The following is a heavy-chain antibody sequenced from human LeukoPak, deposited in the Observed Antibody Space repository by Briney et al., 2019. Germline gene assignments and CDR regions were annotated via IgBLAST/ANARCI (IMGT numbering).Heavy chain of an antibody. V-gene: IGHV4-38-2*01. CDR1: DYSISSSYY. Sequence: SETLYLTCAVSDYSISSSYYWGWIRRPPGKGLEWIGTNFHSGSTNYNPSLRSRVTISVDTSKNQFSLRLSSLTAADTAVYYCARQYSRSWSHFDSWGQGTLVTVSS. CDR3: ARQYSRSWSHFDS. CDR2: NFHSGST. D-gene: IGHD6-13*01. J-gene: IGHJ4*02.